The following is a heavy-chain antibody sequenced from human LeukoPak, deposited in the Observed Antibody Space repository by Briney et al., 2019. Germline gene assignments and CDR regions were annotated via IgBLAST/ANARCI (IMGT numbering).Heavy chain of an antibody. CDR1: GYTFTDYY. CDR3: ATTGRERSYYYYMDV. CDR2: VDPEDGET. V-gene: IGHV1-69-2*01. J-gene: IGHJ6*03. Sequence: GASVKVSCKASGYTFTDYYMHWVQQAPGKGLEWMGRVDPEDGETIYAEKFQGRVTITADTSTDTAYMELSSLRSEDTAVYYCATTGRERSYYYYMDVWGKGTTVTVSS. D-gene: IGHD1-1*01.